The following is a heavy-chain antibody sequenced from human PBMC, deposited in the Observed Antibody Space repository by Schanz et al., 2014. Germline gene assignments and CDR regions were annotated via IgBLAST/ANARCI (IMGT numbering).Heavy chain of an antibody. Sequence: VQLLQSGGALVQPGGSLRLSCLASGFTFSTTWMHWVRQAPGKGLVWVSHINSDGTTTTYADSVKGRFTISRDNAENTLYLQMNSLRVEDTAVYYCAMGGYQLHQWGQGTLVTVSS. CDR3: AMGGYQLHQ. CDR2: INSDGTTT. CDR1: GFTFSTTW. J-gene: IGHJ4*02. D-gene: IGHD1-7*01. V-gene: IGHV3-74*02.